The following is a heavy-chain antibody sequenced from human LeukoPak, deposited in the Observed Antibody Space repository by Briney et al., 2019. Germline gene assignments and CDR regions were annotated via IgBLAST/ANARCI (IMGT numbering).Heavy chain of an antibody. CDR1: GFTFSSYW. D-gene: IGHD2-15*01. J-gene: IGHJ5*02. Sequence: GGSLRLSCAASGFTFSSYWMSWVRQAPGKGLEWVANIKQDGSEKYYVDSVKGRFTISRDNAKNSLYLQMNSLRAEDTAVYYCARDWTDIVYNWFDPWGQGTLVTVSS. V-gene: IGHV3-7*01. CDR3: ARDWTDIVYNWFDP. CDR2: IKQDGSEK.